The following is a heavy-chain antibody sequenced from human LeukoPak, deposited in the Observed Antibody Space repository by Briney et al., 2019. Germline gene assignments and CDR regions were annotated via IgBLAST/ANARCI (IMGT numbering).Heavy chain of an antibody. CDR3: AKNIVPAAMWGAFDI. D-gene: IGHD2-2*01. Sequence: GGSLRLSCAASGFTFSSYAMSWVRQAPGKGLEWVSSISGTGDSTYYTDSVKGRFANSRDNSKNTLYLQMNSLRAEDTAIYYCAKNIVPAAMWGAFDIWGQGTMVTVSS. J-gene: IGHJ3*02. V-gene: IGHV3-23*01. CDR2: ISGTGDST. CDR1: GFTFSSYA.